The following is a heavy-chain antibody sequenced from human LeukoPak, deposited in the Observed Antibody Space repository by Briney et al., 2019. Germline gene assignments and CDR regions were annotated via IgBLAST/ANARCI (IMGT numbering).Heavy chain of an antibody. CDR2: INHSGST. V-gene: IGHV4-34*01. CDR1: GGSFSGYY. CDR3: ARHSGYYGSGSYRGYFDY. Sequence: SETLSLTCAVYGGSFSGYYWSWIRQPPGKGLEWIGEINHSGSTNYNPSLKSRVTISVDTSKNQFSLKLSSVTAADTAVYYCARHSGYYGSGSYRGYFDYWGQGTLVTVSS. J-gene: IGHJ4*02. D-gene: IGHD3-10*01.